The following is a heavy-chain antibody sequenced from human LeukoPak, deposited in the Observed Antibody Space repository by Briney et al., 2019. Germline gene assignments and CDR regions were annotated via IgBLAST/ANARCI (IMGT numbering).Heavy chain of an antibody. V-gene: IGHV3-7*01. CDR2: IDQGGSVR. CDR1: GFSFSTYW. CDR3: ARDPESSSFDL. J-gene: IGHJ4*02. D-gene: IGHD6-13*01. Sequence: GGSLRLSCAASGFSFSTYWMSWVRQTPEKGLEFVANIDQGGSVRNYVDSLKGRCTISIDNAKKSLYLEINSLRADDTAVYYCARDPESSSFDLWGRGALVTVSS.